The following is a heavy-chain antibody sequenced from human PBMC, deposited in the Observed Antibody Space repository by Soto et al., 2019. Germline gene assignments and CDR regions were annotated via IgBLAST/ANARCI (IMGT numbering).Heavy chain of an antibody. CDR3: ARDHCTTSTCYTVWFDP. V-gene: IGHV3-74*01. CDR1: GFTFSNYW. Sequence: PGGSLRLSCAASGFTFSNYWMHWVRQVPGKGLVWVSRINSDGSSTNYADSVKGRFTIFRDNAENTVHLQMNSLRAEDTAVYYCARDHCTTSTCYTVWFDPWGQGALVTVSS. CDR2: INSDGSST. D-gene: IGHD2-2*02. J-gene: IGHJ5*02.